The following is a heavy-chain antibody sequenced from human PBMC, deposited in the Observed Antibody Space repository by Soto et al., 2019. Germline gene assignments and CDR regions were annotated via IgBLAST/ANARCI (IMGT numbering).Heavy chain of an antibody. Sequence: GGAPRPSSVAPRFTINNKSLSSVHPAPRKGLEWGSAISGSGGSTYYADSVKGRFTISRDNSKNTLYLQMNSLRAEDTAVYYCARPGYSSSWDIGMYYYYGMDVWGQGTTVTVSS. J-gene: IGHJ6*02. CDR2: ISGSGGST. CDR3: ARPGYSSSWDIGMYYYYGMDV. CDR1: RFTINNKS. D-gene: IGHD6-13*01. V-gene: IGHV3-23*01.